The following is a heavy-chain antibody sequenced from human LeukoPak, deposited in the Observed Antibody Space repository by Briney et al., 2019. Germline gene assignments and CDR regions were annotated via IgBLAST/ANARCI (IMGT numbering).Heavy chain of an antibody. D-gene: IGHD2-15*01. J-gene: IGHJ5*02. Sequence: SVKVSCKASGGTFSSYAISWVRQVPGQGLEWMGGIIPIFGTANYAQKFQGRVTITADESTSTAYMELSSLRSEDTAVYYCARGRGYCSGGSCYSRWFDPWGQGTLVTVSS. V-gene: IGHV1-69*01. CDR2: IIPIFGTA. CDR3: ARGRGYCSGGSCYSRWFDP. CDR1: GGTFSSYA.